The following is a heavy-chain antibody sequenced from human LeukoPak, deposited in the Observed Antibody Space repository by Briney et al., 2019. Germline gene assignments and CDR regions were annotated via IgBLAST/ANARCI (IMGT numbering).Heavy chain of an antibody. CDR2: IYYSGST. Sequence: SETLSLTCTVSGGSISSGDYYWSWIRQPPGKGLEWIGYIYYSGSTYYNPSLKSRVTISVDTSKNQFSLKLSSVTAADTAVYYCARDNWAQGLTAAGWFDPWGQGTLVTVSS. D-gene: IGHD6-13*01. J-gene: IGHJ5*02. V-gene: IGHV4-30-4*01. CDR1: GGSISSGDYY. CDR3: ARDNWAQGLTAAGWFDP.